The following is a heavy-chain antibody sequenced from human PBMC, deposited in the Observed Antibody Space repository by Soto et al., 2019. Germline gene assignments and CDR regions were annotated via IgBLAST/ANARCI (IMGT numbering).Heavy chain of an antibody. Sequence: GGSLRLSCAASGFTFSNAWMNWVRQAPGKGLEWVGRIKSKTDGGTTDYAAPVKGRFTISRDDSKNTLYLQMNSLKTEDTAVYYCTTEGSMVRGVTTVYYYYGMDVWGQGTTVTVSS. J-gene: IGHJ6*02. D-gene: IGHD3-10*01. CDR3: TTEGSMVRGVTTVYYYYGMDV. V-gene: IGHV3-15*07. CDR2: IKSKTDGGTT. CDR1: GFTFSNAW.